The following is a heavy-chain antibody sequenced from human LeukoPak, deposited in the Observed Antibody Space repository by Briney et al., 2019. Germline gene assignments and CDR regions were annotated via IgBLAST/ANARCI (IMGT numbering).Heavy chain of an antibody. V-gene: IGHV3-48*03. J-gene: IGHJ4*02. CDR2: ISSSGSTI. Sequence: GGSLRLSCAASGFTFSSYEMNWVRQAPGKGLEWVSYISSSGSTIYYADSVKGRFTISRDNAKNSLYLQMNSLRAEDTAVYYCARVRGGEAGFDYWGQGTLVTVSS. D-gene: IGHD3-10*01. CDR3: ARVRGGEAGFDY. CDR1: GFTFSSYE.